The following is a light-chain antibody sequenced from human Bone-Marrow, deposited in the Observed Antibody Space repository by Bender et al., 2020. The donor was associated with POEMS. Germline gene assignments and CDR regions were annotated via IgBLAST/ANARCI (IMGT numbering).Light chain of an antibody. CDR3: QAWDTYSVI. CDR2: QDT. Sequence: YKLTQPPSVSVSPGQTASITCSGDDLGDKYVAWYQQKPGQSPVLVIYQDTKRPSGIPERFSGSNSGNTATLTISGTQAMDEADYYCQAWDTYSVIFGGGTKLTVL. CDR1: DLGDKY. V-gene: IGLV3-1*01. J-gene: IGLJ2*01.